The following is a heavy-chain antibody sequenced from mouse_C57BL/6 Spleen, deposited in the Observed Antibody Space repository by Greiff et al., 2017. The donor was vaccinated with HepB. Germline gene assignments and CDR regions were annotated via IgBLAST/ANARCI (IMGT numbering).Heavy chain of an antibody. CDR2: IDPENGDT. Sequence: EVMLQESGAELVRPGASVKLSCTASGFNIKDDYMHWVKQRPEQGLEWIGWIDPENGDTEYASKFQGKATITADTSSNTAYLQLSSLTSEDTAVYYCTNWSWFAYWGQGTLVTVSA. J-gene: IGHJ3*01. D-gene: IGHD4-1*01. CDR3: TNWSWFAY. V-gene: IGHV14-4*01. CDR1: GFNIKDDY.